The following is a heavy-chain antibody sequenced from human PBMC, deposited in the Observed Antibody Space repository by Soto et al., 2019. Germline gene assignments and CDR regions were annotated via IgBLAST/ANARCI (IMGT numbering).Heavy chain of an antibody. CDR1: GGAIGGYC. J-gene: IGHJ5*01. V-gene: IGHV4-59*08. D-gene: IGHD5-12*01. CDR2: VSYSGST. Sequence: KPAEPLSLTCSLSGGAIGGYCWSWIRQHPGKALEWIGYVSYSGSTDYHPSLKSRVSMSIDTSKNQFSLKMISVTAADTAVYYCARHGSISGCFFFDSWGHCALVTVSS. CDR3: ARHGSISGCFFFDS.